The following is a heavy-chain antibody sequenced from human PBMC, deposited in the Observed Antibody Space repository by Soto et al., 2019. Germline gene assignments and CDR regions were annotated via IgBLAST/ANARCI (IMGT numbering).Heavy chain of an antibody. V-gene: IGHV3-73*01. CDR1: GFTFSGSA. Sequence: EVQLVESGGGLVQPGGSLKLSCAASGFTFSGSAMHWVRQASGKGLEWVGRIRSKANSYATAYAASVKGRLTMSRDGSKNTAQLQMNSLKTEDTGVYYCTRPGPLGYCSSTSCYAAGSMDYYDYMDVWGKGTTVTVSS. J-gene: IGHJ6*03. CDR3: TRPGPLGYCSSTSCYAAGSMDYYDYMDV. CDR2: IRSKANSYAT. D-gene: IGHD2-2*01.